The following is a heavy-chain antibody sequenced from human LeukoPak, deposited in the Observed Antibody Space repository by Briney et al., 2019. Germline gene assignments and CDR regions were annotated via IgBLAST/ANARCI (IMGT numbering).Heavy chain of an antibody. CDR3: ARDQATRGDYYGSGSPAFFDY. J-gene: IGHJ4*02. V-gene: IGHV4-59*12. D-gene: IGHD3-10*01. Sequence: PSETLSLTCTVSGGSISDYFWSWIRQPPGKGLEWVGYVFYNGSTNYNPSLKSRVTISVDTSKNQFSLKLSSVTAADTAVYYCARDQATRGDYYGSGSPAFFDYWGQGSLVTVSS. CDR1: GGSISDYF. CDR2: VFYNGST.